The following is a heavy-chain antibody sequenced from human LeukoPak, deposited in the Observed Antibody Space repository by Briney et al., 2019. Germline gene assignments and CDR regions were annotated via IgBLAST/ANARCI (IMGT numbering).Heavy chain of an antibody. CDR2: ISGSGGST. J-gene: IGHJ4*02. V-gene: IGHV3-23*01. D-gene: IGHD6-19*01. CDR1: GFTFSSYA. Sequence: GGSLRLSCAASGFTFSSYAMSWVLQAPGKGLEWVSAISGSGGSTYYADSVKGRFTISRDNSKNTLYLQMNSLRAEDTAVYYCAKSSGHRSGWYHLDYWGQGTLVPVSS. CDR3: AKSSGHRSGWYHLDY.